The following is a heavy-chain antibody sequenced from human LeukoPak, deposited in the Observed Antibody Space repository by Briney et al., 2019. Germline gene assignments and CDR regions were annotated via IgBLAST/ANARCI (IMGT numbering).Heavy chain of an antibody. CDR2: ISAYNGNT. Sequence: ASVKVSCKASGGTFSSYAISWVRQAPGQGLEWMGWISAYNGNTNYAQKLQGRVTMTTDTSTSTAYMELRSLRSDDTAVYYCARDHCSGSSCYSGLRRFDPWGQGTLVTVSS. CDR3: ARDHCSGSSCYSGLRRFDP. CDR1: GGTFSSYA. J-gene: IGHJ5*02. V-gene: IGHV1-18*01. D-gene: IGHD2-15*01.